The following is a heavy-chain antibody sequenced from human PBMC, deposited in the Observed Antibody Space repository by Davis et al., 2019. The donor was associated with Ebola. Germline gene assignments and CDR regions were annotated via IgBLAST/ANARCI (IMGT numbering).Heavy chain of an antibody. J-gene: IGHJ6*04. D-gene: IGHD3-3*01. V-gene: IGHV4-59*01. CDR2: IYYTGST. Sequence: MPGGSLRLSCTVSGGSISSYYWSWIRQPPGKGLEFIGYIYYTGSTNYNPSLKSRVTISVDTSKNQFSLNLSSVTAADTAVYYCARSGLSFGVVKYHYGMDVWGKGTTVTVSS. CDR1: GGSISSYY. CDR3: ARSGLSFGVVKYHYGMDV.